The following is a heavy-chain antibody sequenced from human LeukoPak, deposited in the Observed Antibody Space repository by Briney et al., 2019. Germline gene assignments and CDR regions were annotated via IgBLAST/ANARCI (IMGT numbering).Heavy chain of an antibody. V-gene: IGHV3-23*01. CDR2: ISDSGSLT. J-gene: IGHJ4*02. D-gene: IGHD6-19*01. CDR1: GFAFSNLA. CDR3: AKDARRTNGWYFFDY. Sequence: GGSLRLSCAASGFAFSNLAMGWVRQAPGQGLEWVSAISDSGSLTYYADSVKGRFTISRDNSKNTLFLQMNSLRAEDTAVYYCAKDARRTNGWYFFDYWGQGTLVTVSS.